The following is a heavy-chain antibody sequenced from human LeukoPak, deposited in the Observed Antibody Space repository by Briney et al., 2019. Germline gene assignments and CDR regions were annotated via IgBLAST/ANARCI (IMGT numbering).Heavy chain of an antibody. CDR3: ARQAGPDY. D-gene: IGHD6-19*01. CDR2: ISSSGSII. J-gene: IGHJ4*02. Sequence: PGGSLRLPCAASGFRFSSYAMNWVRQAPGKGLEWVSYISSSGSIIYYADSVKGRFTISRDNAKNSLYLQMNSLRAEDTAVYYCARQAGPDYWGQGTLVTVSS. CDR1: GFRFSSYA. V-gene: IGHV3-48*03.